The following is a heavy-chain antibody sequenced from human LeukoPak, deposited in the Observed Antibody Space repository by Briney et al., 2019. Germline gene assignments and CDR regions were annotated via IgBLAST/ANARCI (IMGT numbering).Heavy chain of an antibody. CDR1: GFTFSDYY. CDR2: ISSSSNTV. V-gene: IGHV3-11*04. CDR3: RASGSPLAYYFDY. D-gene: IGHD1-26*01. J-gene: IGHJ4*02. Sequence: GGSLRLSCAASGFTFSDYYMTWVRQAPGKGLEWVSYISSSSNTVYYADSVKGRLTVSRDNANNSLYLQMNSLRAEDTAVYYCRASGSPLAYYFDYWGQGTLVTVSS.